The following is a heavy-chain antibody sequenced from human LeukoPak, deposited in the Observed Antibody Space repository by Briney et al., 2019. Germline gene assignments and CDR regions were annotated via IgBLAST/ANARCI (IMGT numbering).Heavy chain of an antibody. CDR2: IYHSGST. V-gene: IGHV4-30-2*01. J-gene: IGHJ3*02. D-gene: IGHD1-26*01. CDR3: ARGGTAFDI. CDR1: GGSISSGHSS. Sequence: PSETLPLTCAVSGGSISSGHSSWNWFRQPPGKGLEWIGYIYHSGSTYYNPSLKSRVAISVDRSKNQFSLKLRSVTAADTALYYCARGGTAFDIWGQGTMVTVSS.